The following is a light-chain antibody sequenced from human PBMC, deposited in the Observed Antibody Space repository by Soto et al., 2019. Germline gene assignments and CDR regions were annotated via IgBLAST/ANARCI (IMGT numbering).Light chain of an antibody. CDR1: RSDVGGYNY. CDR2: DVS. CDR3: SSYTTSSTDVL. Sequence: QSALTQPASVSGSPGQSITISCTGARSDVGGYNYVSWYQQHPAKAPKLMIYDVSNRPSGVSNRFSGSKSANTASLTISGLQAEDEAEYFCSSYTTSSTDVLFGGGTKVTVL. V-gene: IGLV2-14*01. J-gene: IGLJ2*01.